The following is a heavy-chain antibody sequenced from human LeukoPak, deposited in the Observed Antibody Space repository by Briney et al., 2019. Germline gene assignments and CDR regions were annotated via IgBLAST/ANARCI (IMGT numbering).Heavy chain of an antibody. CDR1: GYTFTGYY. V-gene: IGHV1-2*02. CDR3: ARGDCGGDCPGAYYYYYYMDV. CDR2: INPNSGGT. D-gene: IGHD2-21*02. Sequence: ASVKVSCKASGYTFTGYYMHWVRQAPGQGREWMGWINPNSGGTNYAQKFQGRVTMTRDTSISTAYMELSRLRSDDTAVYYCARGDCGGDCPGAYYYYYYMDVWGKGTTVTISS. J-gene: IGHJ6*03.